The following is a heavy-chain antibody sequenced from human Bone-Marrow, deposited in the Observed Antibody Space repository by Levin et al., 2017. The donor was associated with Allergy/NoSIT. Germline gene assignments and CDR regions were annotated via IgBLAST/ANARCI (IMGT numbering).Heavy chain of an antibody. Sequence: GGSLRLSCKGSGYSFTNNWIGWVRQMPGKGLEWMGIIFPGDSDTRYSPSFQGRVTISVDKSVSTAYLQWTSLEASDTAIYYCATTSAAGAPYYFDHWGQGTLVTVSS. D-gene: IGHD6-13*01. CDR1: GYSFTNNW. CDR2: IFPGDSDT. J-gene: IGHJ4*02. CDR3: ATTSAAGAPYYFDH. V-gene: IGHV5-51*01.